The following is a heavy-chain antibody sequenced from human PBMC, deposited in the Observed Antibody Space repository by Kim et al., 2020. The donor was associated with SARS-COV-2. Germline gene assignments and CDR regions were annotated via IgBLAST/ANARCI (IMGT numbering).Heavy chain of an antibody. J-gene: IGHJ3*02. CDR1: GYTFTSYG. D-gene: IGHD6-19*01. V-gene: IGHV1-18*04. CDR3: ARDPDPWGDSSGWYIAFDI. CDR2: ISAYNGNT. Sequence: ASVKVSCKASGYTFTSYGISWVRQAPGQGLEWMGWISAYNGNTNYAQKLQGRVTMTTDTSTSTAYMELRSLRSDDTAVYYCARDPDPWGDSSGWYIAFDIWGQGTMVTVSS.